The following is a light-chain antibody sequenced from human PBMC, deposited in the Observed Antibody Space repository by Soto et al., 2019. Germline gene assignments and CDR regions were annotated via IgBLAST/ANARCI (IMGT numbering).Light chain of an antibody. Sequence: IVLTQSPGTLSLSPGERATLSCRASQSVASRALAWYQQKPGQAPRLLMYYASKRATGIPDRFSGSGSGTDFTLTISRLEPEDFAVYYCQQYGSSPPIYTFVQGTKLAIK. CDR2: YAS. V-gene: IGKV3-20*01. J-gene: IGKJ2*01. CDR1: QSVASRA. CDR3: QQYGSSPPIYT.